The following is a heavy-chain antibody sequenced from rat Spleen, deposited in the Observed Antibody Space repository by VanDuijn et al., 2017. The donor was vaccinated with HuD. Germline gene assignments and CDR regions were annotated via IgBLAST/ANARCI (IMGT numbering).Heavy chain of an antibody. V-gene: IGHV5-31*01. Sequence: EVQLVESGGGLVQPGGSLKLSCVASGFTFNNYWMTWIRQAPGKGLEWVASITNASGRTYYPDSVKGRFTISRDTAQNTLYLQMDSLRSEDTATYYCATQIYYYSAPFDHWGQGVMVTVSS. D-gene: IGHD1-1*01. J-gene: IGHJ2*01. CDR2: ITNASGRT. CDR1: GFTFNNYW. CDR3: ATQIYYYSAPFDH.